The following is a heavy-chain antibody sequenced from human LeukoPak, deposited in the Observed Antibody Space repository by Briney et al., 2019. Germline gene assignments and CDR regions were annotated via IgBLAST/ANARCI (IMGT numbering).Heavy chain of an antibody. D-gene: IGHD3-3*01. V-gene: IGHV4-4*07. J-gene: IGHJ4*02. CDR1: GGSISSYY. CDR2: IYTSGST. Sequence: KPSETLSLTCTVSGGSISSYYWSWIRQPAGKGLEWIGRIYTSGSTNYNPSLKSRVTMSVDTSKNQFSLKLSSVTAADTAVYYCARDQLGEPTIFLAYWGQGTLVTASS. CDR3: ARDQLGEPTIFLAY.